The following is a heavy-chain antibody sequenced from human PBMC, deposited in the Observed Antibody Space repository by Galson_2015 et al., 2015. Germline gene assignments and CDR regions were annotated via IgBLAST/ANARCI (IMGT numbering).Heavy chain of an antibody. CDR3: ARDLWSGWLPIDI. D-gene: IGHD6-19*01. V-gene: IGHV7-4-1*02. CDR2: INTNTGNP. CDR1: GYTFTSYA. J-gene: IGHJ3*02. Sequence: QSGAEVKKPGESLKISCKASGYTFTSYAMNWVRRAPGQGLEWMGWINTNTGNPTYAQGFTGRFVFSLDTSVSTAYLQISSLKAEDTAVYYCARDLWSGWLPIDIWGQGTMVTVSS.